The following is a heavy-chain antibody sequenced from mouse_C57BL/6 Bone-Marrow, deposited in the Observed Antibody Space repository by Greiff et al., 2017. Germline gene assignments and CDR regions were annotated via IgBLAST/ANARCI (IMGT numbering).Heavy chain of an antibody. Sequence: QVQLQQPGAELVKPGASVKMSCKASGYTFTSYWITWVKQRPGQGLEWIGDIYPGSGSTNYNEKFKGKATLTVDPSSSTAYMQLSSLTSEDAAGYYCARSGYYGSSWYFDVWGTGTTVTVSS. D-gene: IGHD1-1*01. CDR3: ARSGYYGSSWYFDV. CDR2: IYPGSGST. CDR1: GYTFTSYW. V-gene: IGHV1-55*01. J-gene: IGHJ1*03.